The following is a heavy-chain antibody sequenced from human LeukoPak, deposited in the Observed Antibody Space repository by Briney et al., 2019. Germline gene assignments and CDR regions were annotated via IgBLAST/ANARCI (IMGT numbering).Heavy chain of an antibody. CDR3: AKVWSYYHVCYFDY. CDR2: ISGSGGST. V-gene: IGHV3-23*01. Sequence: GGSLRLSCAASGFTFSSYAMSWVRQAPGNGLEWVSAISGSGGSTYYADSVKGRFTISRDNSKNTLYLQMNSLRAEDTAVYYCAKVWSYYHVCYFDYWGQGTLVTVSS. CDR1: GFTFSSYA. D-gene: IGHD1-26*01. J-gene: IGHJ4*02.